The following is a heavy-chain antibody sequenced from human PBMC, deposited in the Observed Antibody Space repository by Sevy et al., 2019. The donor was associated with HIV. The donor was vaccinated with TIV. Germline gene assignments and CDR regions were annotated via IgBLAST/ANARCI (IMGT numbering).Heavy chain of an antibody. CDR3: ARDLEEWELRYLGY. J-gene: IGHJ4*02. D-gene: IGHD1-26*01. CDR1: GFTFSNFG. CDR2: IRYGGKNA. Sequence: GGSLRLSCAASGFTFSNFGMHWARQVPGGGLEWVAIIRYGGKNAYYADSVKGRFTISRDNSKNTLYLQMNNLRAEDTAVYYCARDLEEWELRYLGYWGQGTLVTVSS. V-gene: IGHV3-30*02.